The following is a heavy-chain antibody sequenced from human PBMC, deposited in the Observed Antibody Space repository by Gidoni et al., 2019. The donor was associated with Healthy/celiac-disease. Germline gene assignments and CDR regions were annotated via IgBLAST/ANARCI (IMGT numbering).Heavy chain of an antibody. CDR1: GGSFSGYY. J-gene: IGHJ6*02. D-gene: IGHD6-13*01. CDR3: ARGRHSSSRYGYYYYGMDV. V-gene: IGHV4-34*01. Sequence: QVQLQQWGAGLLKPSETLSLTCAVYGGSFSGYYWSWIRQPPGKGLEWIGEINHSGSTNYNPSLKSRVTISVDTSKNQFSLKLSSVTAADTAVYYCARGRHSSSRYGYYYYGMDVWGQGTTVTVSS. CDR2: INHSGST.